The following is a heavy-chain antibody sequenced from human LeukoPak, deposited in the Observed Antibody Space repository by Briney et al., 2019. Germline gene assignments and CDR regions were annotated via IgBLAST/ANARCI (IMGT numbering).Heavy chain of an antibody. D-gene: IGHD6-6*01. CDR2: MNPNSGNT. V-gene: IGHV1-8*01. J-gene: IGHJ4*02. CDR3: ARETYSSSSAGFDY. Sequence: GASVKVSCKASGYTFTSYDINWVRQATGQGLEWMGWMNPNSGNTSYAQKFQGRVTMTRNTSISTAYMELSSLRSEDTAVYYCARETYSSSSAGFDYWGQGTLVTVSS. CDR1: GYTFTSYD.